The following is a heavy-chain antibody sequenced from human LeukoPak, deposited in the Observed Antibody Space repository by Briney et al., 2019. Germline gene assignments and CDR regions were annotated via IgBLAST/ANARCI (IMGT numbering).Heavy chain of an antibody. J-gene: IGHJ4*02. CDR3: ARAFSDGYNPGGDY. CDR1: ANIFTTYG. CDR2: INPNSGGT. Sequence: ASVTVSCKASANIFTTYGISWVRQAPGQGLEWMGWINPNSGGTNYAQKFQGRVTMTRDTSISTAYMELSRLRSDDTAVYYCARAFSDGYNPGGDYWGQGTLVTVSS. V-gene: IGHV1-2*02. D-gene: IGHD5-24*01.